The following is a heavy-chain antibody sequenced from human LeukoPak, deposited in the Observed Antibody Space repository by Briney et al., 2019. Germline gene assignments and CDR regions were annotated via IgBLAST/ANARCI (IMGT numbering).Heavy chain of an antibody. Sequence: PGGSLRLSCAASGFTFSSYGMHWVRQAPGKGLEWVAVTWYDGSNKYYADSVKGRFTISRDNSKNTLYLQMNSLKAEDTAVYYCARGSGSGWRPYYYYGMDVWGQGTTVTVSS. J-gene: IGHJ6*02. CDR2: TWYDGSNK. D-gene: IGHD6-19*01. CDR3: ARGSGSGWRPYYYYGMDV. CDR1: GFTFSSYG. V-gene: IGHV3-33*01.